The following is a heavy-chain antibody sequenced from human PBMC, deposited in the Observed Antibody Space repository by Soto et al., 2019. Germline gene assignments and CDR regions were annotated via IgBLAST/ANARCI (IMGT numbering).Heavy chain of an antibody. D-gene: IGHD2-2*03. Sequence: EVQLVESGGGLVRPGGSLTLSCAASGFTFSSYNMNWVRQAPGKGLEWVSSISSSSTYIYYADSVRGRFTISRGNTKNALYLQMNSLRAEDTAVYYCARGCLRDPWMHWGQGTLVTVSS. J-gene: IGHJ4*02. CDR2: ISSSSTYI. CDR3: ARGCLRDPWMH. V-gene: IGHV3-21*01. CDR1: GFTFSSYN.